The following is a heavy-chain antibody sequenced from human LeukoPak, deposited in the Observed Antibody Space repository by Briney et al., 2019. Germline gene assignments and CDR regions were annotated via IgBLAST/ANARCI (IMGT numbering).Heavy chain of an antibody. D-gene: IGHD5-18*01. CDR3: ARVKSQLWSFDY. J-gene: IGHJ4*02. CDR2: ISSRGSFI. V-gene: IGHV3-21*01. Sequence: GGSLRLSCAASGFTFSSYDMNWVRQAPGKGLEWVSCISSRGSFIYYADSVQGRFTISRDDARNSLYLQMNSLRAEDTAVYYCARVKSQLWSFDYWGQGTLVTVFS. CDR1: GFTFSSYD.